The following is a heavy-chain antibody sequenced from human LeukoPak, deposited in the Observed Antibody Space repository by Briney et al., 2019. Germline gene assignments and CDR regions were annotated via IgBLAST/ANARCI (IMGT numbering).Heavy chain of an antibody. CDR2: LYQSGIS. CDR1: GVSIKSGDYA. V-gene: IGHV4-30-2*01. D-gene: IGHD2-15*01. J-gene: IGHJ4*02. Sequence: SETLSLTCTVSGVSIKSGDYAWSWIRQPPGKGLEWIGFLYQSGISSNNRSLKGRGAITLETSKNDISLKLRSVPAADTALYFCAACASGRCYSGAHFDHWGQGPLDPVSS. CDR3: AACASGRCYSGAHFDH.